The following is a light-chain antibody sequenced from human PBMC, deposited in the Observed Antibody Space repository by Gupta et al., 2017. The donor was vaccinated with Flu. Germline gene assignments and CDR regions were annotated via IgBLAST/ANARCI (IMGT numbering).Light chain of an antibody. J-gene: IGLJ3*02. CDR3: QSRDNNNHWV. CDR1: SGNIATNY. Sequence: FLLTQPLSVSESPEKTVTISCTRSSGNIATNYVQWCQQRPGSSPTTVIYEDDQRPSGVPDRFSGSIDSSSNSAFLTISGLRTEDEADYYCQSRDNNNHWVFGGGTKVTVL. V-gene: IGLV6-57*01. CDR2: EDD.